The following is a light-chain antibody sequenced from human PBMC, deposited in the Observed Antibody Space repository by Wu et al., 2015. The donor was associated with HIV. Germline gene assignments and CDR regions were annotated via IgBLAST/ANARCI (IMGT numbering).Light chain of an antibody. CDR2: LAS. V-gene: IGKV1-12*02. Sequence: IQMTQSPSYVSASLGDRVTITCRASQGVSTWLAWYQQKSGKAPKLLIYLASTLQSGVPSRFSGSGSGTDFTLTISNLQPEDLATYYCQQSYSTPYSFGQGTKLEIK. CDR3: QQSYSTPYS. CDR1: QGVSTW. J-gene: IGKJ2*03.